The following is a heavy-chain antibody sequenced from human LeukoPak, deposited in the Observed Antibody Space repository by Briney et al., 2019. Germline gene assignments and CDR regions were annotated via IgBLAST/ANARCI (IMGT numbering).Heavy chain of an antibody. CDR3: ARETPAANPYYCGSGSYYNVYNWFDP. D-gene: IGHD3-10*01. J-gene: IGHJ5*02. Sequence: SQTLSLTCTVSGGSISSYYWSWIRQPPGKGLEWIGYIYYSGSTNYNPSLKSRVTISVDTSKNQFSLKLSSVTAADTAVYYCARETPAANPYYCGSGSYYNVYNWFDPWGQGTLVTVSS. V-gene: IGHV4-59*01. CDR1: GGSISSYY. CDR2: IYYSGST.